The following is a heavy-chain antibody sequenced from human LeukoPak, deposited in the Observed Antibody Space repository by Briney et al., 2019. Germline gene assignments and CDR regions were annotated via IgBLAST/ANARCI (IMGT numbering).Heavy chain of an antibody. CDR3: AKGLGYCSGGSCYSGL. CDR1: GFTFSSYA. V-gene: IGHV3-23*01. CDR2: ISGSGGST. J-gene: IGHJ4*02. Sequence: GGSLRLSCAASGFTFSSYAMSWVRQAPGKGLEWVSAISGSGGSTYYADSVKGRFTISRDNSKNTLYLQMNSLRAEDTAVYYCAKGLGYCSGGSCYSGLWGQGTLVTVSS. D-gene: IGHD2-15*01.